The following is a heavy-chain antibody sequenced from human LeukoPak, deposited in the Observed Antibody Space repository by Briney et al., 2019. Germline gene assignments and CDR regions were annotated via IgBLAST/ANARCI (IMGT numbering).Heavy chain of an antibody. CDR1: GGSISSGSYY. V-gene: IGHV4-39*01. D-gene: IGHD6-19*01. CDR2: IYYSGST. CDR3: ARLDSSGWYPDSF. J-gene: IGHJ4*02. Sequence: SETLSLTCTVSGGSISSGSYYWGWIRQPPGKGLEWIGSIYYSGSTYYNPSLKSRVTISVDTSKNQFSLKLSSVTAADTAVYYCARLDSSGWYPDSFWGQGTLVTVSS.